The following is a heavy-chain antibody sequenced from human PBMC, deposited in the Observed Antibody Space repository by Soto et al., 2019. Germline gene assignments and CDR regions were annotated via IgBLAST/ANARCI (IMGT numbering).Heavy chain of an antibody. CDR3: TRISRSEVGDF. CDR1: GFPFTGSW. D-gene: IGHD2-2*01. V-gene: IGHV3-7*01. J-gene: IGHJ4*02. CDR2: INQDGSEK. Sequence: GSLSLSCAASGFPFTGSWMNWVRQAPGKGLEWVANINQDGSEKYYVDSVKGRFTISRDNAKNSLYPRMNSLRAEDTAIYYCTRISRSEVGDFWGQGTLVTVSS.